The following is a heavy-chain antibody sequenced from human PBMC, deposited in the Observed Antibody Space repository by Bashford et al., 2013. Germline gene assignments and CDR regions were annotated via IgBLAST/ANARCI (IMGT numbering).Heavy chain of an antibody. D-gene: IGHD6-13*01. V-gene: IGHV4-59*01. CDR1: GGSISSYY. CDR2: IYYSGST. CDR3: ARGGIAAAGIASEYFQH. J-gene: IGHJ1*01. Sequence: SETLSLTCTVSGGSISSYYWSWIRQPPGKGLEWIGYIYYSGSTNYNPSLKSRVTISVDTSKNQFSLKLSSVTAADTAVYYCARGGIAAAGIASEYFQHWGQGTLVTVSS.